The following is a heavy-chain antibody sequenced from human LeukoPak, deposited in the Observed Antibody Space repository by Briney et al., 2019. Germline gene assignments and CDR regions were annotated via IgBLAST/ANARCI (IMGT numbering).Heavy chain of an antibody. Sequence: SGTLSLTCTVSGGSISSYYWSWIRQPPGKGLEWIGYIYYSGSTNYNPSLKSRVTISVDTSKNQFSLKLSSVTAADTAVYYCARRYCSSTSCPPDYYYMDVWGKGTTVTVSS. CDR2: IYYSGST. J-gene: IGHJ6*03. CDR3: ARRYCSSTSCPPDYYYMDV. V-gene: IGHV4-59*08. D-gene: IGHD2-2*01. CDR1: GGSISSYY.